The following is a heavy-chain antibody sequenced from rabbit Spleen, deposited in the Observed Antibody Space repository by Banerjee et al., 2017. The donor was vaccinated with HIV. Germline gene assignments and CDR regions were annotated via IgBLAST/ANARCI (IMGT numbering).Heavy chain of an antibody. CDR3: ARDSGTSFSSYGMDL. CDR2: IGAGISYTI. Sequence: QSLEESGGDLVKLGASLPPPGTASGFSFSYSDYMGWVRQPPGKGPEWIACIGAGISYTIYYATWAKGRFTISKTSSTTVTLQMTSLTAADTATYFCARDSGTSFSSYGMDLWGQGTLVTVS. D-gene: IGHD8-1*01. CDR1: GFSFSYSDY. V-gene: IGHV1S40*01. J-gene: IGHJ6*01.